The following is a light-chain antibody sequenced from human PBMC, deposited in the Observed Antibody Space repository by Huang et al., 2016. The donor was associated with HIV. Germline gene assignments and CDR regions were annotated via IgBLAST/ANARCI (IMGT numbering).Light chain of an antibody. Sequence: EFVLTQSPGTLSLSPGERAILSCRAGQNVSSNYLAWYQQKRGQAPRLLIYGASNRATGSPDRFSGSGSGTEFTLTISRLAPEDFAVYYCQQYGTSPYSFGQGTQVEI. CDR3: QQYGTSPYS. CDR2: GAS. V-gene: IGKV3-20*01. J-gene: IGKJ2*01. CDR1: QNVSSNY.